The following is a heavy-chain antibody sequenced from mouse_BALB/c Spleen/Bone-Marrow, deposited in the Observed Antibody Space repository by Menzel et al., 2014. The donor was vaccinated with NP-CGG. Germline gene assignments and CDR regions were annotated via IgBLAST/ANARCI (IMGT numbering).Heavy chain of an antibody. D-gene: IGHD1-1*01. CDR3: AREGRGYYGSSGAAMDY. Sequence: VMLVESGPGLVAPSQSLSISCTVSGFSLTSYGVHWVRQPPGQGLEWLGVIWAGGSTNFNSAPMSRLSINKDNSKNQVFLKMNSLQTDDTAMYYCAREGRGYYGSSGAAMDYWGQGTTVTVSS. CDR1: GFSLTSYG. V-gene: IGHV2-9*02. J-gene: IGHJ4*01. CDR2: IWAGGST.